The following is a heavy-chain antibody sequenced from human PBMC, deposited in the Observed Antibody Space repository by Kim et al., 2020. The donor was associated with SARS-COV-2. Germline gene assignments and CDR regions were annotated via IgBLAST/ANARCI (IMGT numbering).Heavy chain of an antibody. CDR2: IKSKTDGWTT. J-gene: IGHJ5*02. V-gene: IGHV3-15*01. CDR1: GFTFSNAW. Sequence: GGSLRLSCAASGFTFSNAWMSWVRQAPGKGLEWVGRIKSKTDGWTTDYAAPVKGRFTISRDDSKNTLYLQMNSLKTEDTAVYYCTTDLLVRGVFDAWGQGTLVTVSS. CDR3: TTDLLVRGVFDA. D-gene: IGHD3-10*01.